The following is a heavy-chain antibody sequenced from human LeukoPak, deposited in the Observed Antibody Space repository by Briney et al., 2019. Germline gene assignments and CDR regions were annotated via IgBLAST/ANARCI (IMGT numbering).Heavy chain of an antibody. CDR2: ISGSGSSI. J-gene: IGHJ4*02. D-gene: IGHD4-17*01. CDR1: GFTFSNYE. Sequence: GGSLRLSCAGSGFTFSNYEMNWVRQAPGKGLEWVSYISGSGSSIYYADSVKGRFTISRDNAKNSLYLQMNSLRAEDTAVYYCVGDDYGDYVYWGQGTLVTVSS. CDR3: VGDDYGDYVY. V-gene: IGHV3-48*03.